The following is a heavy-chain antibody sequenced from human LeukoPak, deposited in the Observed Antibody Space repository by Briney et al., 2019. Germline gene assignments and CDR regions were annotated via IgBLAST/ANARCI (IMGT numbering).Heavy chain of an antibody. J-gene: IGHJ4*02. CDR2: IKPDGSEK. D-gene: IGHD3-22*01. CDR1: GFTFSTYW. CDR3: ARTKNSGRYYYFDY. Sequence: GGSLRLSRADSGFTFSTYWMSWLRQVPGKGLEWVANIKPDGSEKYYADSVKGRFSISRDNAKNSLYLQMNDLRAEDTAVYYCARTKNSGRYYYFDYWGPGTLVTVSS. V-gene: IGHV3-7*01.